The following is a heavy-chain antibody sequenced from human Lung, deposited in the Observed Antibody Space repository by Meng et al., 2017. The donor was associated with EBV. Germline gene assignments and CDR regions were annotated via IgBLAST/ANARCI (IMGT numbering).Heavy chain of an antibody. CDR2: IYYSGST. D-gene: IGHD3-22*01. J-gene: IGHJ4*02. V-gene: IGHV4-31*03. CDR3: ARGLWYYDRGGYFDN. Sequence: VQLKEPGPGLVKPSQTLSLTCPVSGGSISSGGHYWSWIRQHPEKGLEWIGYIYYSGSTYYKPSLKSRLTISVDTSKNQLSLRLSSVTAADTAVYYCARGLWYYDRGGYFDNWGRGTLVTVSS. CDR1: GGSISSGGHY.